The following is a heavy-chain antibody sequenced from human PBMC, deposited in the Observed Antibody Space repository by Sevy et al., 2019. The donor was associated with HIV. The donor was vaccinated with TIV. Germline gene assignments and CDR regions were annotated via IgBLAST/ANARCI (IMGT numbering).Heavy chain of an antibody. V-gene: IGHV4-4*02. D-gene: IGHD3-10*01. Sequence: SETLSLTCAVSGGSIRSSHWWSCVRQSPGKGLEWIGEIYYSGSRNYNPSLKSRLTISVDTSNNLFSLRLSSVTAADTAVYYCAREEYFYGSGTYGYGMDVWGQGTTVTVSS. CDR3: AREEYFYGSGTYGYGMDV. J-gene: IGHJ6*02. CDR1: GGSIRSSHW. CDR2: IYYSGSR.